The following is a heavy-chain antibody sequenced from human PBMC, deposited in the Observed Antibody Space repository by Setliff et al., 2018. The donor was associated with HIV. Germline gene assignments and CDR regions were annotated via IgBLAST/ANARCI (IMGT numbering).Heavy chain of an antibody. D-gene: IGHD6-13*01. Sequence: SETLSLTCAVYGGSLTNYYWSWIRQSPGKGLEWIGEITDDGTATYTSSLKSRVTISLDTSKKQLSLKVTSVTAADTAVYYCVRGPHTSSWYGGYAFDIWGQGTMVTVSS. CDR3: VRGPHTSSWYGGYAFDI. CDR2: ITDDGTA. J-gene: IGHJ3*02. V-gene: IGHV4-34*01. CDR1: GGSLTNYY.